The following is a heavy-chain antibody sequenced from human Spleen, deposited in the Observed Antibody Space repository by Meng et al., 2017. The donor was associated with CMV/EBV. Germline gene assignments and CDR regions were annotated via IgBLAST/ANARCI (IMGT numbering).Heavy chain of an antibody. CDR1: GGSFSGYY. V-gene: IGHV3-15*01. CDR3: TTDFVVVPAAPSDY. Sequence: ETLSLTCAVYGGSFSGYYWSWIRQPPGKGLEWVGRIKSKTDGGTTDYAAPVKGRFTISRDDSKNTLYLQMNSLKTEDTAVYYCTTDFVVVPAAPSDYWGQGTLVTVSS. J-gene: IGHJ4*02. CDR2: IKSKTDGGTT. D-gene: IGHD2-2*01.